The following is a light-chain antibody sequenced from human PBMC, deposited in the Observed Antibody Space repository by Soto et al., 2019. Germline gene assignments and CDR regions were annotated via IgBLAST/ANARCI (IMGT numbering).Light chain of an antibody. J-gene: IGKJ1*01. V-gene: IGKV3-20*01. Sequence: EIVLTQSPGTQSLSPGERATLSCRASQSVSSSYLAWYQQKPGQAPRLLIYGASSRATGIPDRFSGGGSGTDFTLTISRLEPEDFAVYYCQQYGSSPEITFGQGTKVDIK. CDR3: QQYGSSPEIT. CDR1: QSVSSSY. CDR2: GAS.